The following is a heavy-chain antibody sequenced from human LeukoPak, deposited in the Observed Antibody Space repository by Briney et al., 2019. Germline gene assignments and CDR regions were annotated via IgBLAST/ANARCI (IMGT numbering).Heavy chain of an antibody. CDR2: ISHDGSNT. J-gene: IGHJ2*01. D-gene: IGHD1-1*01. Sequence: GGSLRLSCAASGFTFSRSAVHWVRQAPGKGLEWVAVISHDGSNTDYTDSVKGRFTISRDNSKNTLYLQMNSLRAEDTAVYYCARGAKLDYWYFDLWGRGTLVTVSS. CDR1: GFTFSRSA. V-gene: IGHV3-30*03. CDR3: ARGAKLDYWYFDL.